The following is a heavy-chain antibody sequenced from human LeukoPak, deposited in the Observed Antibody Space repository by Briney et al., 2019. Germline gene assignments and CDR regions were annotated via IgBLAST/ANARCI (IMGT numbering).Heavy chain of an antibody. V-gene: IGHV3-13*01. D-gene: IGHD3-16*01. CDR1: GFTFGSFD. CDR3: AREISQMGAGFDAFDI. CDR2: IGIAGHT. J-gene: IGHJ3*02. Sequence: WGSVSLSCFAYGFTFGSFDMEWVRPAQGNGWEWWSGIGIAGHTYYQGSVKGRFTVYRENANNSLYLQMNSVRAEDTALYYCAREISQMGAGFDAFDIWGRGTMVTVSS.